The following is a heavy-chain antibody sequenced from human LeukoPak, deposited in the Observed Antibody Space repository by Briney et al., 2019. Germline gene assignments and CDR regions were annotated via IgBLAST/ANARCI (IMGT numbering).Heavy chain of an antibody. CDR3: AQDTYSSPYSFDS. CDR2: LEGGGHGT. Sequence: GGSLTLLCAASGLIFGDFPMECPRQARGKALECISGLEGGGHGTHYADSVKGRFTISRDNPRSTLYLEMENLRVEDTAIYYCAQDTYSSPYSFDSWGQGTLVIVSS. J-gene: IGHJ4*02. V-gene: IGHV3-23*01. CDR1: GLIFGDFP. D-gene: IGHD4-11*01.